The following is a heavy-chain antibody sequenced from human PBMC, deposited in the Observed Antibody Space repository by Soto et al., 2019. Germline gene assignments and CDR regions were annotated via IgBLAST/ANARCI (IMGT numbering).Heavy chain of an antibody. Sequence: KASETLSLTCAAYGGSFGGYCWTWIRQSPGKGLEWIGEVNHGGSTKYNPSLKSRVTISIDAFKMQFSLELTSMTAADTAVYYCARGRVVIAATRFDYWGQGMLVTV. J-gene: IGHJ4*02. CDR2: VNHGGST. V-gene: IGHV4-34*01. CDR1: GGSFGGYC. CDR3: ARGRVVIAATRFDY. D-gene: IGHD2-15*01.